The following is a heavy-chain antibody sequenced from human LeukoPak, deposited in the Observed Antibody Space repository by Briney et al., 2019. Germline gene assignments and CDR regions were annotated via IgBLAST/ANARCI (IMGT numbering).Heavy chain of an antibody. CDR3: ARAYGDYVRKKYYFDY. D-gene: IGHD4-17*01. V-gene: IGHV4-59*12. J-gene: IGHJ4*02. CDR2: ISYSGST. CDR1: GGSFTPYY. Sequence: SETLSLTCTVSGGSFTPYYWSWIRQPPGKGLEWIGHISYSGSTNYNPSLKSRVTISVDTSKSQFSLKLSSVTAADTAVYYCARAYGDYVRKKYYFDYWGQGTLVTVSS.